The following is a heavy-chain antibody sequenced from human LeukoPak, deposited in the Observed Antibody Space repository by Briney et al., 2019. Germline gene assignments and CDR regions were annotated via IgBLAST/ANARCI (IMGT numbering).Heavy chain of an antibody. V-gene: IGHV4-59*01. CDR1: GGSISSYY. D-gene: IGHD4-17*01. CDR2: IYYSGST. J-gene: IGHJ6*02. CDR3: ARVAYGDFAGYYYYGMDV. Sequence: PSETLSRTCTVSGGSISSYYWSWIRQPPGKGLEWIGYIYYSGSTNYHPSLKSRVTISVDTSKNQFSLKLSSVTAADTAVYYCARVAYGDFAGYYYYGMDVWGQGTTVTVSS.